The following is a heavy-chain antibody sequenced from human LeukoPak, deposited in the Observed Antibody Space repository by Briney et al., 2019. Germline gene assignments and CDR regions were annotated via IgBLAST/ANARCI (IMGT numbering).Heavy chain of an antibody. V-gene: IGHV3-23*01. D-gene: IGHD4-23*01. CDR2: ISGSGAMT. CDR3: AKGAGGYWYFDL. J-gene: IGHJ2*01. Sequence: PGGSLRLSCAASGFTFSDHVINWVRRAPGKGLEWVSSISGSGAMTYYSNSVRGRFTISRDNAKNSLYLQMNSLRAEDTAVYYCAKGAGGYWYFDLWGRGTLVTVSS. CDR1: GFTFSDHV.